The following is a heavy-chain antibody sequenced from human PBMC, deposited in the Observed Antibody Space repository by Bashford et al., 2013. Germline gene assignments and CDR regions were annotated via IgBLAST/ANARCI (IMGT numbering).Heavy chain of an antibody. Sequence: SETLSLTCTVSGGSISSGGYYWSWIRQHPGKGLEWIGYIYYGGSTYYNPSLKSRVTISVDTSKNQFSLKLSSVTAADTAVYYCARVISSSGSYSHWFDPWGQGTLVTVSS. J-gene: IGHJ5*02. V-gene: IGHV4-31*03. D-gene: IGHD3-10*01. CDR2: IYYGGST. CDR1: GGSISSGGYY. CDR3: ARVISSSGSYSHWFDP.